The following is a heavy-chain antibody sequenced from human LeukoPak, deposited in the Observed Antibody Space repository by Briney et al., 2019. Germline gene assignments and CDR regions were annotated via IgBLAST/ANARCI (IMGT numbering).Heavy chain of an antibody. CDR1: GGTFSSYA. V-gene: IGHV1-69*05. Sequence: SVKVSCKASGGTFSSYAISWVRQAPGQGLEWMGGIIPIFGTANYAQKFQGRVTITTDEYTSTAYMELSSLRSEDTAVYYCAAGYYDSSGYYPLDYWGQGTLVTVSS. D-gene: IGHD3-22*01. J-gene: IGHJ4*02. CDR2: IIPIFGTA. CDR3: AAGYYDSSGYYPLDY.